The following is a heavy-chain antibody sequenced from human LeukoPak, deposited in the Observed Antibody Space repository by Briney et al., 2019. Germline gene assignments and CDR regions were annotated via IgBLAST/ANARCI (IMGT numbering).Heavy chain of an antibody. CDR2: IYYSGST. J-gene: IGHJ6*03. Sequence: SETLSLTCTVCGGSISSYYGSWIRQPPGKGLEWIVYIYYSGSTNYNRSLKRRVTISVDTSKNHFSLKLSSVTAADTAVYYCARGTVAGTYYYYYYMDVWGKGTTVTISS. D-gene: IGHD6-19*01. CDR1: GGSISSYY. CDR3: ARGTVAGTYYYYYYMDV. V-gene: IGHV4-59*01.